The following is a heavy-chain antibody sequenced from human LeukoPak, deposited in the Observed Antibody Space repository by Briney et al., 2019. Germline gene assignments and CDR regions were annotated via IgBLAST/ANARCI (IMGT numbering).Heavy chain of an antibody. V-gene: IGHV3-20*04. J-gene: IGHJ6*03. CDR1: GFTFDDYG. Sequence: PGGSLRLSCAASGFTFDDYGMSWVRQAPGKGLEWVSGINWNGGSTGYADSVKGRFTISRDNAKNSLYLQMNSLRAEDTALYYCARVPWQWHNYYYYYMDVWGKGTTVTVSS. CDR3: ARVPWQWHNYYYYYMDV. D-gene: IGHD6-19*01. CDR2: INWNGGST.